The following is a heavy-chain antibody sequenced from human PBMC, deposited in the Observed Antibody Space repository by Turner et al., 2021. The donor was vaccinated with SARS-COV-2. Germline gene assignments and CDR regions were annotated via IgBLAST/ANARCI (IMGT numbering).Heavy chain of an antibody. J-gene: IGHJ4*02. V-gene: IGHV3-23*01. CDR2: IFSDGDST. CDR3: AKTRGPVAFHPDS. Sequence: EVQVLESGGTLVQPGGSLRLSCAVSVLIFSNYAMTWVRQAPGRGREWVCSIFSDGDSTYYADSVKGRFTISRDDSKNTVSLQMNSLRAEDTALYYCAKTRGPVAFHPDSWGQGTLVTVSS. CDR1: VLIFSNYA. D-gene: IGHD2-2*01.